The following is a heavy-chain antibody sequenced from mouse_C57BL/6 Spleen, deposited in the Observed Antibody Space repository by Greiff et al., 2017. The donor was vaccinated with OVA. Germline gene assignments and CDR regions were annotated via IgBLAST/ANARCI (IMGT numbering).Heavy chain of an antibody. CDR3: ARDRFITTVMDY. CDR1: GFTFSSYA. J-gene: IGHJ4*01. CDR2: ISDGGSYT. D-gene: IGHD1-1*01. V-gene: IGHV5-4*01. Sequence: EVQLVESGGGLVKPGGSLKLSCAASGFTFSSYAMSWVRQTPEKRLEWVATISDGGSYTYYPDNVKGRFTISRDNAKNNLYLQMSHLKSEDTAMYYCARDRFITTVMDYWGQGTSVTVSS.